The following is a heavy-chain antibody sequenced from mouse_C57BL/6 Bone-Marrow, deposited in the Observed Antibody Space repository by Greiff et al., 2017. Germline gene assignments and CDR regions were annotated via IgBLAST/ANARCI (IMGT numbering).Heavy chain of an antibody. CDR3: ARDYGSSYVEGAMDY. CDR1: GYTFTDYY. J-gene: IGHJ4*01. CDR2: IYPGSGNT. D-gene: IGHD1-1*01. V-gene: IGHV1-76*01. Sequence: VQLQQSGAELVRPGASVKLSCKASGYTFTDYYINWVKQRPGQGLEWIARIYPGSGNTYYNEKFKGKATLTAEKSSSTAYMQLSSLTSEDSAVYFCARDYGSSYVEGAMDYWGQGTSVTVSS.